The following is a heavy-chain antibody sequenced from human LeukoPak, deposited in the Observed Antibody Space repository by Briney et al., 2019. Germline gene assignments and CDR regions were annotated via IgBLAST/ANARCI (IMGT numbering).Heavy chain of an antibody. Sequence: ASVKVSCKASGYSFTGYYMHWVRQAPGQGLEWMGWINPNSGGTHSAQKFQGRVTMTRDTSISTAYMDLMRLRSDDTAVYYCARDVPPYCSSTSCYMSDYWGQGTLVTVSS. CDR2: INPNSGGT. D-gene: IGHD2-2*02. V-gene: IGHV1-2*02. CDR3: ARDVPPYCSSTSCYMSDY. J-gene: IGHJ4*02. CDR1: GYSFTGYY.